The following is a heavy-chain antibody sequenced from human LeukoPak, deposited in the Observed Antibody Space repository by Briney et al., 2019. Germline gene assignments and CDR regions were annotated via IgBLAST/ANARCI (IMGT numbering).Heavy chain of an antibody. CDR2: IYSGGST. CDR1: GFTVSSNY. J-gene: IGHJ4*02. D-gene: IGHD6-19*01. CDR3: ARAKKSGWYDEAFDY. V-gene: IGHV3-53*01. Sequence: GGSLRLSCAASGFTVSSNYMSWVCQAPGKGLEWVSVIYSGGSTYYADSVKGRFTISRDNSKNTLYLQMNSLRAEDTAVYYCARAKKSGWYDEAFDYWGQGTLVTVSS.